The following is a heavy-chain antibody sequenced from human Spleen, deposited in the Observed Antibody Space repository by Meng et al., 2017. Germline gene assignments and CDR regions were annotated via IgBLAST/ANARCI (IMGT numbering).Heavy chain of an antibody. V-gene: IGHV1-2*06. CDR2: INSNSGAT. J-gene: IGHJ4*02. D-gene: IGHD6-19*01. Sequence: QVQLVQSGAEVKKPGASVKVSCEAFGYTFSDYYMHWVRQAPGQGLEWMGRINSNSGATNYAQKFQGRVTMTRDMSISTAYMDLSRLRSDDTAVYYCARDRAVAADYWGQGTLVTVSS. CDR1: GYTFSDYY. CDR3: ARDRAVAADY.